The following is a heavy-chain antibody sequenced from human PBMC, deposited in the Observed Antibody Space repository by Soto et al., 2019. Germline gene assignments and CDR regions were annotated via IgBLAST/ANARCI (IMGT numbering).Heavy chain of an antibody. Sequence: EVQLLESGGGLVQPGGSLRLSCAASGFTFRSYAMSWVRQAPGKGLEWVSDISGSGGSTYHTDSVKGRFIIARDNSKNKQYQHMKSLRAEDTAVYYCAQGSGYSYSYALWFDPWGQGTLVTVSS. D-gene: IGHD5-18*01. CDR3: AQGSGYSYSYALWFDP. CDR2: ISGSGGST. J-gene: IGHJ5*02. V-gene: IGHV3-23*01. CDR1: GFTFRSYA.